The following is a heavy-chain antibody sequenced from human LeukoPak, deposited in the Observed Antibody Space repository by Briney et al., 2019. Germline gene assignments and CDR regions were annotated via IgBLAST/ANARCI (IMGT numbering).Heavy chain of an antibody. J-gene: IGHJ3*02. CDR2: ISSSTSYI. D-gene: IGHD2-8*01. CDR3: ARATNGRFDI. Sequence: GSLRLSCAAAGFSFSSYSMNWVRQGPGKGLEWVSYISSSTSYISYADSVKGQFTISRDNAKSSMWLQMNSLRAEDTAVYYCARATNGRFDIWGQGTMVTVSS. V-gene: IGHV3-21*05. CDR1: GFSFSSYS.